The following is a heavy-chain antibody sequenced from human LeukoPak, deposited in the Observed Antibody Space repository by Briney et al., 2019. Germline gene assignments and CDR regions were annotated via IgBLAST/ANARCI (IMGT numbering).Heavy chain of an antibody. Sequence: GESLKISCKGSGYSFTNYWIAWVRQMPGKGLEWMGIIYPADSDTRYIPSFQGQVTISADKSISTAYLQWSSLKASDTAMYYCARRHRASDAFDVWGQGTMVTVSS. J-gene: IGHJ3*01. CDR1: GYSFTNYW. CDR3: ARRHRASDAFDV. CDR2: IYPADSDT. D-gene: IGHD1-26*01. V-gene: IGHV5-51*01.